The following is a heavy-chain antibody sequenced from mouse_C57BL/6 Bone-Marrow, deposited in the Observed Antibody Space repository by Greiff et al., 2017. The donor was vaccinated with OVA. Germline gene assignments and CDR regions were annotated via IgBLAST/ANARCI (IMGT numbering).Heavy chain of an antibody. CDR1: GYTFTSYW. Sequence: QVQLQQPGAELVKPGASVKMSCKASGYTFTSYWITWVKQRPGQGLAWIGDIYPGSGSTNYNEKFKSKATLTVDTSSSTAYMQLSSLTSEDSAVYYCARGDYYGSSYGWYFDVWGTGTTVTVSS. D-gene: IGHD1-1*01. CDR3: ARGDYYGSSYGWYFDV. J-gene: IGHJ1*03. CDR2: IYPGSGST. V-gene: IGHV1-55*01.